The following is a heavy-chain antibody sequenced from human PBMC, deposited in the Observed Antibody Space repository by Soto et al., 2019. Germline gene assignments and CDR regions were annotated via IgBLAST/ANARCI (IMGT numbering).Heavy chain of an antibody. CDR2: ISDSGST. D-gene: IGHD4-17*01. Sequence: PSETLSLTCTVSGASITSGAYYWTWIRQHPGKGLEWIGYISDSGSTYYNPSLESRVIISIDTSKNQFSLKLSSVTAADTAVYYCARSPTVTSNFFDPWGQGTLVTVSS. J-gene: IGHJ5*02. V-gene: IGHV4-31*03. CDR1: GASITSGAYY. CDR3: ARSPTVTSNFFDP.